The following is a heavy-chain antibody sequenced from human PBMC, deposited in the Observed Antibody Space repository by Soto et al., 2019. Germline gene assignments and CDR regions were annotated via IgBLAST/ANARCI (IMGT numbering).Heavy chain of an antibody. D-gene: IGHD2-15*01. Sequence: VQLVESGGGLVTPGGSLRLSCASSGFTFSDYYMSWIRQAPGKGLEWLSYISPGSRYPAYADSVKGRFTISRDNARRSLSLQMNSLTVDDTAIYYCVRGGGGGLFDPWGQGSMVTVSS. CDR2: ISPGSRYP. CDR1: GFTFSDYY. V-gene: IGHV3-11*06. CDR3: VRGGGGGLFDP. J-gene: IGHJ5*02.